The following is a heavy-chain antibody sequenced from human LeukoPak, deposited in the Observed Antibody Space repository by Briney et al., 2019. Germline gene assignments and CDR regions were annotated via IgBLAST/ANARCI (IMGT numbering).Heavy chain of an antibody. CDR3: ARGRGTNCSSTSCYGRRDWFDP. V-gene: IGHV3-66*01. CDR2: IYSGGST. D-gene: IGHD2-2*01. CDR1: GFTVSNNY. Sequence: GGSLRLSCAASGFTVSNNYMSWVRQAPRKGLEWVSVIYSGGSTYYADSVKGRFTISRDNSKNTLYLQMNSLRAEDTAVYYCARGRGTNCSSTSCYGRRDWFDPWGQGTLVTVSS. J-gene: IGHJ5*02.